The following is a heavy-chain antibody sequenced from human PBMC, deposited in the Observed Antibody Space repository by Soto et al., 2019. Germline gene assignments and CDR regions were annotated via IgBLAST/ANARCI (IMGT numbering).Heavy chain of an antibody. D-gene: IGHD6-6*01. CDR1: GFTFDDYA. V-gene: IGHV3-9*01. CDR2: ISWNSGSI. J-gene: IGHJ6*02. Sequence: GGSLRLSCAASGFTFDDYAMHWVRQAPGKGLEWVSGISWNSGSIGYADSVKGRFTISRDNAKNSLYLQMNSLRAEDTALYYCAKDNVAARDYYYYYGMDVWGQGTTVTVSS. CDR3: AKDNVAARDYYYYYGMDV.